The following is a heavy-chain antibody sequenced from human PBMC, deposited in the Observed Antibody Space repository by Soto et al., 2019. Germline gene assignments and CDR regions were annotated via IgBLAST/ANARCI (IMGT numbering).Heavy chain of an antibody. CDR2: IGPSSGDT. CDR3: ARAAYYYDSSGYYNLEY. CDR1: GYTFTKYY. V-gene: IGHV1-46*01. Sequence: ASVKVSCKASGYTFTKYYLHWVRQAPGHGLEWVGIIGPSSGDTTNAQSFQGRLILTRDTSTSTVYLELSSLTSDDTAVYYCARAAYYYDSSGYYNLEYWGQGTQVTVSS. D-gene: IGHD3-22*01. J-gene: IGHJ4*02.